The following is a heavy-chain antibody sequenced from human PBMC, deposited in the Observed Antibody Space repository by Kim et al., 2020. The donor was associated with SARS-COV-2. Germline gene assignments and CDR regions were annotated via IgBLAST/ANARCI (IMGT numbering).Heavy chain of an antibody. CDR3: ARERITTVVTHYYGMDV. CDR1: GYTFTSYY. CDR2: INPSGGST. D-gene: IGHD4-17*01. V-gene: IGHV1-46*01. J-gene: IGHJ6*02. Sequence: ASVKVSCKASGYTFTSYYMHWVRQAPGQGLEWMGIINPSGGSTSYAQKFQGRVTMTRDTSTSTVYMELSSLRSEDTAVYYCARERITTVVTHYYGMDVWGQGTTVTVSS.